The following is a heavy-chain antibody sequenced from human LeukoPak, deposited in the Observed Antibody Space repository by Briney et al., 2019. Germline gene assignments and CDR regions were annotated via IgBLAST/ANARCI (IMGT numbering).Heavy chain of an antibody. CDR2: IYYSGST. J-gene: IGHJ3*02. CDR1: GGSISSSSYY. D-gene: IGHD2-15*01. Sequence: SETLSLTCTVSGGSISSSSYYWGWIRQPPGKGLKWIGSIYYSGSTYYNPSLKSRVTISVDTSKNQFSLKLSSVTAADTAVYYCATTYCSGGSCYPYDAFDIWGQGTMVTVSS. CDR3: ATTYCSGGSCYPYDAFDI. V-gene: IGHV4-39*01.